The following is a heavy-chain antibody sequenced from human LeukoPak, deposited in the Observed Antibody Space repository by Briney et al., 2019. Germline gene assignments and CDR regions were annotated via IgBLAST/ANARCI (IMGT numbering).Heavy chain of an antibody. J-gene: IGHJ4*02. D-gene: IGHD3-10*01. CDR2: ISCDESNE. CDR3: ARDSYGSDY. CDR1: GFIFSTYA. Sequence: PGGSLRLFCAASGFIFSTYAMHWVRQAPGKGLDWVAVISCDESNEYYADSVKGRFTISRDNSKNTLYLQMNSLRAEDSAVYYCARDSYGSDYWGQGTLVTVSS. V-gene: IGHV3-30-3*01.